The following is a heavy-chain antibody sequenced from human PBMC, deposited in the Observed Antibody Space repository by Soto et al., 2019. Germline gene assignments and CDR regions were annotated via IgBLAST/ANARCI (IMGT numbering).Heavy chain of an antibody. CDR3: ARKVLGSTSRPDWWYFDL. V-gene: IGHV3-23*01. CDR2: ISGGGDRT. J-gene: IGHJ2*01. CDR1: GFTFINYA. D-gene: IGHD2-2*01. Sequence: EVQLLESGGGLVQPGGSLRLSCVGSGFTFINYAMNWVRQTPGKGLVRVSTISGGGDRTFDADTVKGRFTISRDNSKNTVNLQMNSLSADDTAVYYCARKVLGSTSRPDWWYFDLWGRGTLVTVSS.